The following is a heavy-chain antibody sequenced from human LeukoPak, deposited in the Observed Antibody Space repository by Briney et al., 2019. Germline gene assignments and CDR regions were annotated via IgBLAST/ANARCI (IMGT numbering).Heavy chain of an antibody. Sequence: SGGSLRLSCAAASGFTVSSNYMSWVRQAPRKGLEGVSAIYGGGSTSYADSVKGRFTFSRDTSKNTLYLQMNSLRPEDTAVYYCARVLGSYYYAMDVWGQGTTVTVSS. CDR3: ARVLGSYYYAMDV. V-gene: IGHV3-66*02. D-gene: IGHD7-27*01. J-gene: IGHJ6*02. CDR1: GFTVSSNY. CDR2: IYGGGST.